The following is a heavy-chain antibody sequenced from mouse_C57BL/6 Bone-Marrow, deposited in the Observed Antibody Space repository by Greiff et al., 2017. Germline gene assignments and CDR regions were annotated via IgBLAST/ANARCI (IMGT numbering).Heavy chain of an antibody. V-gene: IGHV1-74*01. J-gene: IGHJ3*01. CDR3: APYYSNSWFAY. Sequence: VQLQQPGAELVKPGASVKVSCKASGYTFTSYWMHWVKQRPGQGLEWIGRIHPSASDTNYNQKFKGKATLTVDKSSSTAYMQLSSLTSEDSAVYYCAPYYSNSWFAYWGQGTLVTVSA. D-gene: IGHD2-5*01. CDR2: IHPSASDT. CDR1: GYTFTSYW.